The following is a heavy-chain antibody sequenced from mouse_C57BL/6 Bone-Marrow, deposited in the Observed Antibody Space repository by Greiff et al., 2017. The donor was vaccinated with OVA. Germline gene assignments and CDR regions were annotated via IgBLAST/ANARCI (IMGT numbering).Heavy chain of an antibody. V-gene: IGHV1-80*01. Sequence: LVESGAELVKPGASVKISCKASGYAFSSYWMNWVKQRPGQGLEWIGQIYPGDGDTNYNGKFKGKATLTADKSSSTAYMQLSSLTAEDAAVDFCARRDGSSYRYFDVWGTGTTVTVSS. D-gene: IGHD1-1*01. CDR2: IYPGDGDT. J-gene: IGHJ1*03. CDR3: ARRDGSSYRYFDV. CDR1: GYAFSSYW.